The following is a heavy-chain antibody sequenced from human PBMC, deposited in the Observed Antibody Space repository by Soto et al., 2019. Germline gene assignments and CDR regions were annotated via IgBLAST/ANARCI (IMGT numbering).Heavy chain of an antibody. CDR1: GGSISSYY. J-gene: IGHJ5*02. D-gene: IGHD6-6*01. CDR3: ARVRFLRQLENWFDP. CDR2: IYYSGST. V-gene: IGHV4-59*01. Sequence: PSETLSLTXTVSGGSISSYYWSWIRQPPGKGLEWIGYIYYSGSTNYNPSLKSRVTISVDTSKNQFSLKLSSVTAADTAVYYCARVRFLRQLENWFDPWGQGTLVTVSS.